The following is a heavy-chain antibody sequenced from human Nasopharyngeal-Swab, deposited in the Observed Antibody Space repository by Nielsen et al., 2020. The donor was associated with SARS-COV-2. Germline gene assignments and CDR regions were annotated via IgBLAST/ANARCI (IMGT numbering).Heavy chain of an antibody. D-gene: IGHD3-9*01. J-gene: IGHJ4*02. CDR2: INPSGGST. Sequence: ASVKVSCKASGYTFTSYYMHWVRQAPGQGLEWMGIINPSGGSTSYAQKFQGRVTITADKSTSTAYMELSSLRSEDTAVYYCARDRSQYDILTGYPYYFDYWGQGTLVTVSS. CDR3: ARDRSQYDILTGYPYYFDY. CDR1: GYTFTSYY. V-gene: IGHV1-46*01.